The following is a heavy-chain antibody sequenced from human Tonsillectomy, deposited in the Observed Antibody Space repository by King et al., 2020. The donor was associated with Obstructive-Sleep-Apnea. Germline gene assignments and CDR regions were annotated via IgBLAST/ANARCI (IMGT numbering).Heavy chain of an antibody. CDR2: IFWDDDR. CDR3: ALVAYASGKIDV. J-gene: IGHJ6*02. CDR1: GISFSTDGVG. V-gene: IGHV2-5*02. Sequence: ITLKESGPTLVKPTQTLTLTCTSSGISFSTDGVGVGWIRQAPGKALEWLTLIFWDDDRRYNPSLKSRLTTTKDTPKNQVVLKMTNMDPVDTATYHCALVAYASGKIDVWGQGTTVTVSS. D-gene: IGHD3-10*01.